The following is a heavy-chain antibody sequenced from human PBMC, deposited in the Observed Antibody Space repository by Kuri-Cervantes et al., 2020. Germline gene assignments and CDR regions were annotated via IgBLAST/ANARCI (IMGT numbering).Heavy chain of an antibody. CDR1: GFTFSSYG. J-gene: IGHJ6*02. V-gene: IGHV3-30*18. Sequence: GESLKISCAASGFTFSSYGMHRVRQAPGKGLEWVAVISYDGSNKYYADSVKGRFTISRDNSKNTLYLQMNSLRAEDTAVYYCAKDWYYYDSSGYYWGLYYYYYGMDVWGQGTTVTVSS. D-gene: IGHD3-22*01. CDR3: AKDWYYYDSSGYYWGLYYYYYGMDV. CDR2: ISYDGSNK.